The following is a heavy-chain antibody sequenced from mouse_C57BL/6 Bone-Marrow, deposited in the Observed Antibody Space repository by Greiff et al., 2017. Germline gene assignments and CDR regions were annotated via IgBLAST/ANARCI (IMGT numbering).Heavy chain of an antibody. CDR1: GYTFTSYG. V-gene: IGHV1-7*01. CDR3: AGGVGGWAY. CDR2: INPSSGST. Sequence: VQLQQSGAELVKPGASVTLSCKASGYTFTSYGMHWVKQTPGQGLEWIGSINPSSGSTKSNQKFKDQAPLTADKSSRTAYMQLSRLTYEDTGVYYGAGGVGGWAYWGQGTLGTVSA. D-gene: IGHD1-1*01. J-gene: IGHJ3*01.